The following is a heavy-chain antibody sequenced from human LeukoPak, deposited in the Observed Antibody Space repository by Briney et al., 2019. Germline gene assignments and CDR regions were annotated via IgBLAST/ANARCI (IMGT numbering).Heavy chain of an antibody. J-gene: IGHJ6*03. V-gene: IGHV4-34*01. CDR3: ARVRAAAGTGYYYYYYMDV. CDR1: GGSFSGYN. Sequence: SETLSLTCAVYGGSFSGYNWSWIRQPPGKGLEWIGEINHSGSTNYNPSLKSRVTISVDTSKNQFSLKLSSVTAADTAVYYCARVRAAAGTGYYYYYYMDVWGKGTTVTVTS. CDR2: INHSGST. D-gene: IGHD6-13*01.